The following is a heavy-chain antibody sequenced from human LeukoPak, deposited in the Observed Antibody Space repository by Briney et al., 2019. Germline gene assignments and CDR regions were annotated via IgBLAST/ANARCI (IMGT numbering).Heavy chain of an antibody. V-gene: IGHV3-48*01. CDR3: ARDQPFAVTSLYYFDS. Sequence: GGSLTLSCAASVFTLSSYSMNWLRQAPGKGLEWVSYISSRSSTIHYADSVKSRFPISRDNDKNSLFLQMNSLRAEDTAVYYCARDQPFAVTSLYYFDSWGQGTLVTVSS. CDR1: VFTLSSYS. J-gene: IGHJ4*02. D-gene: IGHD4-17*01. CDR2: ISSRSSTI.